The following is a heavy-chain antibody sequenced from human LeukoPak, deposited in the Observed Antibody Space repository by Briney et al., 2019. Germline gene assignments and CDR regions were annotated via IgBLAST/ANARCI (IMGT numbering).Heavy chain of an antibody. CDR1: GGSISSYY. J-gene: IGHJ5*02. CDR3: ARHYYGSGSPNWFDP. V-gene: IGHV4-59*08. CDR2: IYYSGST. D-gene: IGHD3-10*01. Sequence: PSETLSLTCTVSGGSISSYYWSWIRQPPGKGLEWIGYIYYSGSTNYNPSLKSRVTISVDTSKNQFSLKLSSVTAADTAVYYCARHYYGSGSPNWFDPWGQGTLVTVSS.